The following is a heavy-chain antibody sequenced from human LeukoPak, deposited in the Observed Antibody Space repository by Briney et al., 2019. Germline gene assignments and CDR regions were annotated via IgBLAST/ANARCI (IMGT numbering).Heavy chain of an antibody. D-gene: IGHD3-22*01. J-gene: IGHJ3*02. Sequence: GGSLRLSCAASGFSFSRSVMNWVRQAPGKGLEWVSYISSSSSTIYYADPVKGRFTISRDNAKNSLYLQMNSLRAEDTAVYYCARDLRYGYYYPPAFDIWGQGTMVTVSS. CDR3: ARDLRYGYYYPPAFDI. V-gene: IGHV3-48*01. CDR2: ISSSSSTI. CDR1: GFSFSRSV.